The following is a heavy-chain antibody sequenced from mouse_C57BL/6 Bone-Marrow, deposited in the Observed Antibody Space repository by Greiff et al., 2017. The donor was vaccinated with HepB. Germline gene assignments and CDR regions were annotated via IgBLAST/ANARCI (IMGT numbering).Heavy chain of an antibody. CDR2: ISNGGGST. J-gene: IGHJ4*01. D-gene: IGHD1-2*01. CDR3: ARRGLLRRGDYAMDY. CDR1: GFTFSDYY. Sequence: EVMLVESGGGLVQPGGSLKLSCAASGFTFSDYYMYWVRQTPEKRLEWVAYISNGGGSTYYPDTVKGRFTISRDNAKNTLYLQMSRLKSEDTAMYYCARRGLLRRGDYAMDYWGQGTSVTVSS. V-gene: IGHV5-12*01.